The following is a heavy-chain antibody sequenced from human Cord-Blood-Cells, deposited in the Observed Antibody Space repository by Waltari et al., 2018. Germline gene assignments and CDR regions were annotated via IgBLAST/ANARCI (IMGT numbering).Heavy chain of an antibody. CDR3: ASDPYGSGIVIDY. D-gene: IGHD3-10*01. Sequence: QVQLVQSGAEVKKPGASVKVSCKASGYTFTGYYMHWVRQAPGQGLEWMGWSNPNSGGTNYAKKCQGRVTMPRDTSISTAYMELSRLRSDDTAVYYCASDPYGSGIVIDYWGQGTLVTVSS. V-gene: IGHV1-2*02. J-gene: IGHJ4*02. CDR2: SNPNSGGT. CDR1: GYTFTGYY.